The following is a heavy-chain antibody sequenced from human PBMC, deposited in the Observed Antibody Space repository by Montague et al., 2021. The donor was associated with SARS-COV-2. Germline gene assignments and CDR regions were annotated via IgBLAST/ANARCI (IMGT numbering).Heavy chain of an antibody. CDR2: INHSGSI. D-gene: IGHD3-10*01. CDR1: GGSFSGYY. Sequence: SETLSLTCAVYGGSFSGYYWNWIRQPPGKGLEWTGEINHSGSINYNPSLKSRVTMSVDTSKNQFSLKLSSVTAADTAVYYCARGARQGYGFRLGSFDSWGQGTLVTVSS. J-gene: IGHJ4*02. CDR3: ARGARQGYGFRLGSFDS. V-gene: IGHV4-34*01.